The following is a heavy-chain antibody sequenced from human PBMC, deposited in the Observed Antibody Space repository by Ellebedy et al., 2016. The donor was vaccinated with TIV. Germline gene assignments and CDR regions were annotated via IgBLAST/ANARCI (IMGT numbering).Heavy chain of an antibody. D-gene: IGHD3-10*01. CDR3: AGRGY. CDR2: ISVDGRST. J-gene: IGHJ4*02. CDR1: GFSFRSYW. V-gene: IGHV3-74*01. Sequence: GESLKISXVASGFSFRSYWMHWVRQGPGEGLVWVSRISVDGRSTTYAESVKGRFTISRDNAKNSLYLQMNSLRAEDTAVYYCAGRGYWGQGTLVTVSS.